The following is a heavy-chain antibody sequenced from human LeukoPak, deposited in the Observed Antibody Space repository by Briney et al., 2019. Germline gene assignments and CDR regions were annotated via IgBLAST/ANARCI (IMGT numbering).Heavy chain of an antibody. CDR3: ARDFPAEDFS. V-gene: IGHV4-4*07. Sequence: TSETLSLICTVSGRPNNSYYWSWLRQPAGKGLEWIGRIYTSGSTNYNPSLKSRVTMSVDTSKNQFSLKLSSVTAADTAVYYCARDFPAEDFSWGQGTLVTVSS. D-gene: IGHD2-15*01. J-gene: IGHJ1*01. CDR1: GRPNNSYY. CDR2: IYTSGST.